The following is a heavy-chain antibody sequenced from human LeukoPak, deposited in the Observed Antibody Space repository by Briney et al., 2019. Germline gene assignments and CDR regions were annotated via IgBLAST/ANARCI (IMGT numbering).Heavy chain of an antibody. D-gene: IGHD6-13*01. J-gene: IGHJ4*02. Sequence: GGSLRLSCAASGFTFSSYAMSLVRQAPGKGLEWVSAISGSGGSTYYADSVKGRFTISRDNSKNTLYLQMNSLRAEDTAVYYCAKDSGLIAAAGNFGYWGQGTLVTVSS. CDR1: GFTFSSYA. CDR2: ISGSGGST. CDR3: AKDSGLIAAAGNFGY. V-gene: IGHV3-23*01.